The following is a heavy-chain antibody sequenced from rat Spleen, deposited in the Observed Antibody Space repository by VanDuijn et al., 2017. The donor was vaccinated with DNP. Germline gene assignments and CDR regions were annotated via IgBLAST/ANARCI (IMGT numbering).Heavy chain of an antibody. D-gene: IGHD1-2*01. CDR2: ISYDGRST. J-gene: IGHJ3*01. CDR3: TRDEAALVAY. Sequence: EVQLVESGGDLVQPGRSLKLSCVASGFTFSDYYMAWVRQAPTKGLEWVASISYDGRSTYYRDSVKGRFTISRDNAKSTLYLQMNSLRSEDTATYYCTRDEAALVAYWGQGTLVTVSS. CDR1: GFTFSDYY. V-gene: IGHV5-20*01.